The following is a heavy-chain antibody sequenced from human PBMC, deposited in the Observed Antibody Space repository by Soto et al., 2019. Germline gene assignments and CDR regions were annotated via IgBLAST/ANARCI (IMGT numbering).Heavy chain of an antibody. Sequence: GESLKISCAASGFTFSSYSMNWVRQAPGKGLEWVSSISSSSSYIYYADSVKGRFTISRDNAKNSLYLQMNSLRAEDTAVYYCARDLFGLRYVDWLVGYWGQGTLVTVSS. D-gene: IGHD3-9*01. CDR1: GFTFSSYS. V-gene: IGHV3-21*01. CDR3: ARDLFGLRYVDWLVGY. J-gene: IGHJ4*02. CDR2: ISSSSSYI.